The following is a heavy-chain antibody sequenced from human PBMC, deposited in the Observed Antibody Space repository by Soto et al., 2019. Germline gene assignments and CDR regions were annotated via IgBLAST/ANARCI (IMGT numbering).Heavy chain of an antibody. J-gene: IGHJ4*02. Sequence: GGSLRLSCAASGFTFSSYSMNWVRQAPGKGLEWVSYISSTSSTIYWADSMKGRFNISRDNAKNSLYLQMNSLRDEDTAVYFCAKDKGIAALPDYWGQGTLVTVSS. CDR2: ISSTSSTI. D-gene: IGHD6-13*01. CDR3: AKDKGIAALPDY. V-gene: IGHV3-48*02. CDR1: GFTFSSYS.